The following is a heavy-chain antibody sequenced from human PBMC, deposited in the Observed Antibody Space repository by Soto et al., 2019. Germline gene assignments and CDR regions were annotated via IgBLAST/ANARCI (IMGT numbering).Heavy chain of an antibody. Sequence: GGSLRLSCEASGFIFSNYDMYWVRQGPGKGLEWVALMRSDGGKKYYADSVKGRFTISRDNSKNMLYLQMNSLRAEDTAVYYCAREGGSIAAENYFDYWGQGTLVNVSS. CDR3: AREGGSIAAENYFDY. CDR1: GFIFSNYD. CDR2: MRSDGGKK. D-gene: IGHD6-13*01. J-gene: IGHJ4*02. V-gene: IGHV3-30*02.